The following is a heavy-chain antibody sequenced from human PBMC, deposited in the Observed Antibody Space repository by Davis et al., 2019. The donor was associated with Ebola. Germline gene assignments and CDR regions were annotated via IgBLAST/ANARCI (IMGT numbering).Heavy chain of an antibody. J-gene: IGHJ6*03. D-gene: IGHD6-19*01. Sequence: SETLSLTCAVYGGSFSGYYWTWIRQHPGKGLEWIGEINHSGSTNYNPYLKSRVTISVDTSKNQFSLNLSSVTAADTAVYYCARRCTVAATYIPTYYDYYMDVWGKGTTVTVSS. CDR3: ARRCTVAATYIPTYYDYYMDV. CDR1: GGSFSGYY. CDR2: INHSGST. V-gene: IGHV4-34*01.